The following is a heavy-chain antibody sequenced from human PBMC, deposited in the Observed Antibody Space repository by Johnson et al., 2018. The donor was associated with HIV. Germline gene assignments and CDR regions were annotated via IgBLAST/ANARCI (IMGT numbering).Heavy chain of an antibody. CDR2: IYSGGST. V-gene: IGHV3-53*01. CDR3: ARARAGDAFDI. J-gene: IGHJ3*02. CDR1: GFTVSSNY. D-gene: IGHD6-13*01. Sequence: VQLVESGGGLIQPGGSLRLSCAASGFTVSSNYMSLVRQAPGKGLEWVSVIYSGGSTYYADSVKGRFTISRDNSKNTLYLQMNSLRAEDTAVYYCARARAGDAFDIWGQGTMVTVSS.